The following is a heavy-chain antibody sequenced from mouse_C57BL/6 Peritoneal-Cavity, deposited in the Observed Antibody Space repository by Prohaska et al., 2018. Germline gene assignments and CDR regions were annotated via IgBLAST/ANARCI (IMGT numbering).Heavy chain of an antibody. J-gene: IGHJ3*01. CDR1: GFNIKDYY. Sequence: EVQLQQSGAELVRPGASVKLSCTASGFNIKDYYMHWVKQRPEQGMEWIGRIDPEDGDTEYAPMFQCKATMTADTSSNTAYLQLSSLTSEDTAVYYCTPYYGSSYVAPFAYWGQGTLVTVSA. CDR3: TPYYGSSYVAPFAY. D-gene: IGHD1-1*01. CDR2: IDPEDGDT. V-gene: IGHV14-1*01.